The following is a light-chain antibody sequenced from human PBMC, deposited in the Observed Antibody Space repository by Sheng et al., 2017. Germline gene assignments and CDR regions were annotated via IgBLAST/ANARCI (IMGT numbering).Light chain of an antibody. J-gene: IGLJ3*02. V-gene: IGLV3-25*03. CDR1: ALTKQY. Sequence: SSELTQPPSVSVSPGQTAKFTCSGDALTKQYAYWYQQKPGQAPVMVISEDTTRPSGIPERFSGTSSGTTVTLTINGVQAEDEADYYCQSADNSGTWVFGGGDQVDRP. CDR3: QSADNSGTWV. CDR2: EDT.